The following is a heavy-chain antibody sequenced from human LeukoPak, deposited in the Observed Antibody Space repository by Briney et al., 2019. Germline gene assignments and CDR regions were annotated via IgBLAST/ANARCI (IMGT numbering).Heavy chain of an antibody. V-gene: IGHV4-30-4*01. J-gene: IGHJ3*02. CDR3: ARDRKSITTFTRRHAFDI. CDR1: GGSVSSDHDY. CDR2: IYHSGSS. Sequence: SETLSLTCTVSGGSVSSDHDYWIWIPQPPGKGLESIGYIYHSGSSYYSPSLKSRVSISINTSKNQFSVELSSVTAADTAVYYCARDRKSITTFTRRHAFDIWGHGTLVTVSS. D-gene: IGHD3-9*01.